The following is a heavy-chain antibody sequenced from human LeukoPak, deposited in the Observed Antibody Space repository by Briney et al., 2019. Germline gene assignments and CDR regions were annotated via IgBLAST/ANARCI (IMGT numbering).Heavy chain of an antibody. CDR1: GGTFSSYA. D-gene: IGHD5-24*01. J-gene: IGHJ4*02. V-gene: IGHV1-69*01. CDR3: ARDQRRDGYNAFDY. Sequence: SVKVSCKASGGTFSSYAISWVRQAPGQGLEWMGGIIPIFGTANYAQKFQGRVTITADESTSTAYMELSSLRSEDTAVYYCARDQRRDGYNAFDYWGQGTLVTVSS. CDR2: IIPIFGTA.